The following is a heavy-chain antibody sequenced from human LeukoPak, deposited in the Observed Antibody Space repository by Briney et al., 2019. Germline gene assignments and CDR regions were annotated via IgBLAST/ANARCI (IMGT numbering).Heavy chain of an antibody. CDR2: IYHSGST. Sequence: SQTLSLTCAVSGGSISSGGYSWSWIRQPPGKGLEWIGYIYHSGSTYYNPSLKSRVTISVDRSKNQFSLKLSPVTAADTAVYYCARDNYYDSSGYGYYLDYWGQGTLVTVSS. CDR1: GGSISSGGYS. V-gene: IGHV4-30-2*01. J-gene: IGHJ4*02. D-gene: IGHD3-22*01. CDR3: ARDNYYDSSGYGYYLDY.